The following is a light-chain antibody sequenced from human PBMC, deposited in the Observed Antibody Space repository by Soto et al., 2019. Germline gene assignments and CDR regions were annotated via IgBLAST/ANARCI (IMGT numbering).Light chain of an antibody. CDR2: DAS. J-gene: IGKJ4*01. Sequence: DIQMTQSPSTLSASVGDRVTITCRASQSISSWLAWYQQKPGKAPKLLIFDASSLESGAPSRFSGSGSGTDFTLTISSLQPDDFATYYCQQYHAYSFTFGGGTKVEIK. CDR3: QQYHAYSFT. CDR1: QSISSW. V-gene: IGKV1-5*01.